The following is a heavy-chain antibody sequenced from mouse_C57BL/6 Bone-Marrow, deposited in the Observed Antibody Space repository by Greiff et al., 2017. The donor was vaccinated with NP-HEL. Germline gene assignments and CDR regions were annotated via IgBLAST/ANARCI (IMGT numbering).Heavy chain of an antibody. D-gene: IGHD1-1*01. V-gene: IGHV5-6*01. CDR3: ARHPPYYYGSKPSSAY. Sequence: EVMLVESGGDLVKPGGSLKLSCAASGFTFSSYGMSWVRQTPDKRLEWVATISSGGSYTYYPDSVKGRFTISRDNAKNTLYLQMSSLKSEDTAMYYCARHPPYYYGSKPSSAYWGQGTLVTVSA. CDR1: GFTFSSYG. CDR2: ISSGGSYT. J-gene: IGHJ3*01.